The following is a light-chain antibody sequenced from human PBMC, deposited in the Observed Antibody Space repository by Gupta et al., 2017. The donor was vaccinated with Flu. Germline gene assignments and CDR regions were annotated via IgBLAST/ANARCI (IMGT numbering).Light chain of an antibody. J-gene: IGLJ3*02. Sequence: SALTQPASVSGSPGQSITISCPGASSDVGRYNYDSWYQQYPGNAPTLMIYEVSNRPSGVASHFSGSKAGTTASLTLSGRQAEDEADYYGSSYTSSNTLVFGGGTKLTVL. V-gene: IGLV2-14*01. CDR1: SSDVGRYNY. CDR3: SSYTSSNTLV. CDR2: EVS.